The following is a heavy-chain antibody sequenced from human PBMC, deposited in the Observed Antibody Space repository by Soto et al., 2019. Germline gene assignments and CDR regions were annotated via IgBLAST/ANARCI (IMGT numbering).Heavy chain of an antibody. J-gene: IGHJ6*02. CDR2: IGSSGRPI. V-gene: IGHV3-48*03. D-gene: IGHD5-12*01. CDR3: ARGLVATETYYYYYGIDV. Sequence: GVSLRLSCAASGFTFSGYEMNWVRQAPGKGLEWVSYIGSSGRPIYYADSVKGRFTISRDNAKNSLYLQMNSLRAEDTAVYYCARGLVATETYYYYYGIDVWGQGTTVTVSS. CDR1: GFTFSGYE.